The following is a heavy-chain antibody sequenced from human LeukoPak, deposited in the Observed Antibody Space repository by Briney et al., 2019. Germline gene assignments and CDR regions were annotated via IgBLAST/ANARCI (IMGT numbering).Heavy chain of an antibody. CDR3: ASDYYDSSGYSEPYDY. J-gene: IGHJ4*02. Sequence: GGSLRLSCAASGFTFSSYAMHWVRQAPGKGLEWVAVISYDGGNKYYADSVKGRFTISRDNSKNTLYLQMNSLRAEDTAVYYCASDYYDSSGYSEPYDYWGQGTLVTVSS. CDR2: ISYDGGNK. CDR1: GFTFSSYA. D-gene: IGHD3-22*01. V-gene: IGHV3-30-3*01.